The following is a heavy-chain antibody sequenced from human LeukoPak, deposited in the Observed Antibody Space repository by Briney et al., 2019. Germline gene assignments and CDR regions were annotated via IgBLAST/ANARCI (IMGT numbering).Heavy chain of an antibody. CDR1: GYTFTGYY. J-gene: IGHJ4*02. CDR2: INPNSGGT. CDR3: ARGLTDRSNDENY. V-gene: IGHV1-2*02. Sequence: ASVKVSCKASGYTFTGYYMHWVRQAPGQGLEWMGWINPNSGGTNYAQKFQGRVTMTRDTSISTAYMELSRLRSDDTAVYYCARGLTDRSNDENYWGQGTLVSVSS. D-gene: IGHD1-1*01.